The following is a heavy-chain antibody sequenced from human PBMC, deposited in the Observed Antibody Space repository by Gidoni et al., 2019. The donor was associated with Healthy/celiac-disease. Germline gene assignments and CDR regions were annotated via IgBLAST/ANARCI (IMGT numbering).Heavy chain of an antibody. V-gene: IGHV1-2*04. J-gene: IGHJ6*02. Sequence: QVQLVQSGAEVKKPGASVKVSCKASGYTFTGYYMHWVRQAPGQGLEWMGWINPNSGGTNYAQKFQGWVTMTRDTSISTAYMELSRLRSDDTAVYYCARERIAVAGSHYYGMDVWGQGTTVTVSS. CDR2: INPNSGGT. CDR1: GYTFTGYY. CDR3: ARERIAVAGSHYYGMDV. D-gene: IGHD6-19*01.